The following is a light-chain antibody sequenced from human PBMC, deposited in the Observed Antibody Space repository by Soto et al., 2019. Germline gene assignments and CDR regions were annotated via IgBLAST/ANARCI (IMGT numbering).Light chain of an antibody. V-gene: IGKV1-33*01. J-gene: IGKJ5*01. CDR3: QQYDNLPIT. CDR2: DVS. CDR1: HNITNF. Sequence: DIHMTQNTTSLSVSVGDRVTITCQASHNITNFLNWYQQKPGKAPKLLIYDVSKLETGVPSRFSGSGSGTDFTLTISSLQPEDIATYFCQQYDNLPITFGHGTRLDIK.